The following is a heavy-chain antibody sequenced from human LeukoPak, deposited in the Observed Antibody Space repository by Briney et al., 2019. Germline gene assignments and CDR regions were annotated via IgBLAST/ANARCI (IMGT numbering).Heavy chain of an antibody. Sequence: PGGSLRLSCAASGLTFSSYDMHWVRQATGRGLEWVSSIGTAADTYYPGSVKGRFTISRENAKNSLYLQMNSLRAGDTAVYYCARGPIVGITETKGYFDHWGQGILVTVSS. D-gene: IGHD1-7*01. CDR1: GLTFSSYD. CDR3: ARGPIVGITETKGYFDH. CDR2: IGTAADT. V-gene: IGHV3-13*01. J-gene: IGHJ4*02.